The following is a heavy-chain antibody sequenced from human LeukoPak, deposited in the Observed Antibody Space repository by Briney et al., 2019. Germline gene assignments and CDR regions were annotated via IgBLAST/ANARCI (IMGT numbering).Heavy chain of an antibody. CDR2: INPSGGST. Sequence: ASVKVSCKASGYTFTSYYMHWVRQAPGQGLEWMGIINPSGGSTSYAQKFQGRVTMTRDTSTSTVYVELSSLRSEDTAVYYCARARLRFPGWFDPWGQGTLVTVSS. CDR1: GYTFTSYY. V-gene: IGHV1-46*01. J-gene: IGHJ5*02. CDR3: ARARLRFPGWFDP. D-gene: IGHD3-3*01.